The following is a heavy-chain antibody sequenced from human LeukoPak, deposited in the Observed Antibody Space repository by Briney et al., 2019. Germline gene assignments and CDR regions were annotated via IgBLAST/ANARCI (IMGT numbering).Heavy chain of an antibody. Sequence: ASVNLSCTASEYSVTHSSLHWVRQSAGKGREWLGSFDSVHDDTFYAEHFQSRVAVTEKTSTVTAYRDLNNLRSADSAMYYCAASTREWEVRFAYWGKGTPVTVSS. CDR3: AASTREWEVRFAY. J-gene: IGHJ4*02. CDR2: FDSVHDDT. CDR1: EYSVTHSS. D-gene: IGHD1-26*01. V-gene: IGHV1-24*01.